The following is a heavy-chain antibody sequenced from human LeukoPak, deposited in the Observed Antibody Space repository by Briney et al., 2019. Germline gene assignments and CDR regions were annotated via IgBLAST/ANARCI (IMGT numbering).Heavy chain of an antibody. CDR3: AREGDSSPDY. D-gene: IGHD6-13*01. CDR1: GYTFTGYY. Sequence: ASVKVSCKASGYTFTGYYMHWVRQAPGQGLEWMGWISAYNGNTNYAQKLQGRVTMTTDTSTSTAYMELRSLRSDDTAVYYCAREGDSSPDYWGQGTLVTVSS. J-gene: IGHJ4*02. CDR2: ISAYNGNT. V-gene: IGHV1-18*04.